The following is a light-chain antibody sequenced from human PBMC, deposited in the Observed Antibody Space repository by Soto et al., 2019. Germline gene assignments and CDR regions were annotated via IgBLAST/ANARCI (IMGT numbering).Light chain of an antibody. CDR2: DAS. CDR1: QSISSW. V-gene: IGKV1-5*01. CDR3: QQYDKYST. Sequence: DIQMTQSPSTLSACVGDRVTITCRASQSISSWLTWYQQKPGKAPNLLIYDASTLQGGVPSRFSGSGSGTEFTLTVTSLQPEDFATYFCQQYDKYSTFGHGTQVDIK. J-gene: IGKJ1*01.